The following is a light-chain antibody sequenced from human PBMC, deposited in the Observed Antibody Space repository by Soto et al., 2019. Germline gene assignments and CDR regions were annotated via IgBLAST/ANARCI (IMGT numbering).Light chain of an antibody. V-gene: IGLV2-14*01. Sequence: QSALTQPASVSGSPGQSITISCTGTSSDVGGYTYVSWFQQHPGKAPELMIYEVSNRPSGVSNRFPGSKSGNAASLTISGLQAEDEADYYCTSYTSTSALFVFGTGTKVTVL. CDR3: TSYTSTSALFV. CDR1: SSDVGGYTY. J-gene: IGLJ1*01. CDR2: EVS.